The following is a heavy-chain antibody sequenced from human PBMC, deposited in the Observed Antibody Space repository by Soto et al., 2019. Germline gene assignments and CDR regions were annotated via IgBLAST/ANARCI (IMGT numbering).Heavy chain of an antibody. CDR2: ISGSGGST. CDR1: GFTFSSYA. J-gene: IGHJ5*02. Sequence: GGSLRLSCAASGFTFSSYAMSWVRQAPGKGLEWVSAISGSGGSTYYADSVKGRFTISGDNSKNTLYLQMNSLRAEDTAVYYCAKDLRWGIVVTWDNWFDPWGQGTLVTVSS. V-gene: IGHV3-23*01. D-gene: IGHD1-26*01. CDR3: AKDLRWGIVVTWDNWFDP.